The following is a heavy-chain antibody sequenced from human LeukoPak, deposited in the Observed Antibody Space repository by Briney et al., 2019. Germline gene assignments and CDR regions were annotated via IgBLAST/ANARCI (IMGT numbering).Heavy chain of an antibody. V-gene: IGHV3-21*01. J-gene: IGHJ4*02. D-gene: IGHD1-26*01. CDR3: ASGTIVGARGADN. CDR1: RFTFNNYW. CDR2: ISGSSYHI. Sequence: GGSLRLSCAASRFTFNNYWMSWVRQAPGKALEWVSSISGSSYHIYYADSVKGRFTISRDNANNLLYLQMNSLRAEDTAVYYCASGTIVGARGADNWGQGTLVTVSS.